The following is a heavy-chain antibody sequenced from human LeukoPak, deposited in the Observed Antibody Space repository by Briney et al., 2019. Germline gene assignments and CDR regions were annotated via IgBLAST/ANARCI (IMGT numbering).Heavy chain of an antibody. J-gene: IGHJ6*02. Sequence: GGSLRLSCAASGFTFSSYGMHWVRQAPGKGLEWVAVIWYDGSNKYYADSVKGRFTISRDNSKNTLYLQMNSLRAEDTAVYYCARSYGDYVREHYYYYGMDVWGQGTTVTVSS. D-gene: IGHD4-17*01. CDR1: GFTFSSYG. V-gene: IGHV3-33*01. CDR2: IWYDGSNK. CDR3: ARSYGDYVREHYYYYGMDV.